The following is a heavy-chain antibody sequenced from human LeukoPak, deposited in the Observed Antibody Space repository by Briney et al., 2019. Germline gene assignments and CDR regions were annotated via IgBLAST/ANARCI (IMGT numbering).Heavy chain of an antibody. J-gene: IGHJ4*02. CDR2: IYYSGST. D-gene: IGHD3-10*01. CDR3: ARVREDYYGSGSYPFDY. Sequence: SETLSLTCTVSGGSVSSGSYYWSWIRQPPGKGLEWIGYIYYSGSTNYNPSLKSRVTISVDTSKNQFSLKLSSVTAADTAVHYCARVREDYYGSGSYPFDYWGQGTLVTVSS. V-gene: IGHV4-61*01. CDR1: GGSVSSGSYY.